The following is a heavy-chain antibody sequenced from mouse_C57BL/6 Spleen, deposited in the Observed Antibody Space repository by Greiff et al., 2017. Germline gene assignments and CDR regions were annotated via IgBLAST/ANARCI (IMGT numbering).Heavy chain of an antibody. CDR1: GFTFSGYG. Sequence: EVQVVESGGGLVKPGGSLKLSCAASGFTFSGYGMHWVRQAPEKGLEWVAYISSGSSTIYYADTVKGRFTISRDNAKNTLFLQMTSLRSEDTAMYYCARSSYYGSRNYYAMDYWGQGTSVTVSS. V-gene: IGHV5-17*01. J-gene: IGHJ4*01. CDR3: ARSSYYGSRNYYAMDY. CDR2: ISSGSSTI. D-gene: IGHD1-1*01.